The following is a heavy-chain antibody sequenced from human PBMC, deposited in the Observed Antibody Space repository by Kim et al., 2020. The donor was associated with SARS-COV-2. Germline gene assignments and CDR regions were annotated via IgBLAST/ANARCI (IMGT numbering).Heavy chain of an antibody. CDR2: TI. J-gene: IGHJ4*02. V-gene: IGHV3-48*01. Sequence: TIYKPSPGKGRFTITRDNAKTALYLQMNSLGAEDTAVYYCAEIAAAGYWGQGTLVTVSS. D-gene: IGHD6-13*01. CDR3: AEIAAAGY.